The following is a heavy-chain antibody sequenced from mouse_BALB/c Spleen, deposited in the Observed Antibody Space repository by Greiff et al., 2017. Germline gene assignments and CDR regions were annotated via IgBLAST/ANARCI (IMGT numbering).Heavy chain of an antibody. CDR1: GYSITSGYY. D-gene: IGHD1-2*01. CDR3: ARTTATLYYYAMDY. CDR2: ISYDGSN. V-gene: IGHV3-6*02. J-gene: IGHJ4*01. Sequence: ESGPGLVKPSQSLSLTCSVTGYSITSGYYWNWIRQFPGNKLEWMGYISYDGSNNYNPSLKNRISITRDTSKNQFFLKLNSVTTEDTATYYCARTTATLYYYAMDYWGQGTSVTVSS.